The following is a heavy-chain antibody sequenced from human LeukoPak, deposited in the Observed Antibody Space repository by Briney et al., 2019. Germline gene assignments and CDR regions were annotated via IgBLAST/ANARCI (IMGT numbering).Heavy chain of an antibody. V-gene: IGHV1-2*02. Sequence: GASVKVSCKTSGYTFTVHYMHWVRQAPGQGLEWRGWINPSSGDTNYAQKFQGRVTMTRDTSISTAYMDLSRLRSDDTAVYYCARVPRPKYAGGQWDGDYWGQGTLVTVSS. CDR3: ARVPRPKYAGGQWDGDY. CDR2: INPSSGDT. J-gene: IGHJ4*02. CDR1: GYTFTVHY. D-gene: IGHD1-26*01.